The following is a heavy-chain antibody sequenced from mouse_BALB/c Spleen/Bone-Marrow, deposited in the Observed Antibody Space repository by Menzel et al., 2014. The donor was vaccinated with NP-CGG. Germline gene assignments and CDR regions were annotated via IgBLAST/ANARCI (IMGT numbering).Heavy chain of an antibody. CDR3: ARWGYYYAMDY. Sequence: EVMLVESGGGLVQPGGSRKLSCAASGFTFSSFGMHWVRQAPEKGLEWVAYVSSGSSNINYADTVKGRFTISRDNPKNTLFLQMTSLRSEDTAMYYCARWGYYYAMDYWGQGTSVTVSS. D-gene: IGHD2-2*01. CDR1: GFTFSSFG. CDR2: VSSGSSNI. J-gene: IGHJ4*01. V-gene: IGHV5-17*02.